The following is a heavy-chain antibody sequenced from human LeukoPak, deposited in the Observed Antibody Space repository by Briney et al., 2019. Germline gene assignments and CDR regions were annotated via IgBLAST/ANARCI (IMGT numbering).Heavy chain of an antibody. Sequence: GASVKVSCKASGGTFSSYAISWVRQAPGQGLEWMGRIIPILGMANYAQKFQGRVTITADKSTSTAYMELSSLRSEDTAVYYCARSWSIAVAGTRFDYWGQGTLVTVSS. V-gene: IGHV1-69*04. CDR1: GGTFSSYA. CDR3: ARSWSIAVAGTRFDY. CDR2: IIPILGMA. J-gene: IGHJ4*02. D-gene: IGHD6-19*01.